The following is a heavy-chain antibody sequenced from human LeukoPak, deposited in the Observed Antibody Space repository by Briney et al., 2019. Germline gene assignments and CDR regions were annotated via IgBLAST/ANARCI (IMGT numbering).Heavy chain of an antibody. V-gene: IGHV3-23*01. D-gene: IGHD2-2*01. Sequence: PGGSLRLSCAASGFTFNNYAMSWVRQAPGKGLEWVSVISGSGPTTYYADSVKGRFTISRDNSKNTLFLQMNSLRAEDTAVYYCARGLREYQLLCSFDYWGQGTLVTVSS. J-gene: IGHJ4*02. CDR1: GFTFNNYA. CDR2: ISGSGPTT. CDR3: ARGLREYQLLCSFDY.